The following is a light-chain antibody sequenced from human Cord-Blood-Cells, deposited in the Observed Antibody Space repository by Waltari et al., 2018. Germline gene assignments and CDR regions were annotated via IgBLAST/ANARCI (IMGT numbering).Light chain of an antibody. CDR1: QGISNY. CDR3: QKYNSAPYP. V-gene: IGKV1-27*01. Sequence: DIQMTQSPSSLSASVGDRVTITCRASQGISNYLAWYQQKPGKDPKLLICAASTLQSGDPSRISASVPGTDFAHTISSLQPEDVATYYGQKYNSAPYPFGQATKLAIK. CDR2: AAS. J-gene: IGKJ2*01.